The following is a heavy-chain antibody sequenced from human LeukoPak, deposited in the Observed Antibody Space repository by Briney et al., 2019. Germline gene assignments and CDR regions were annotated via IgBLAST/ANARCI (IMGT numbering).Heavy chain of an antibody. CDR1: GFTFSSYT. D-gene: IGHD5-18*01. CDR3: ARDRGWIQHDI. J-gene: IGHJ3*02. CDR2: ISSSSSHM. V-gene: IGHV3-21*01. Sequence: GGSLRLSCAASGFTFSSYTMKWVRQAPGKGLEWVSSISSSSSHMYYVDSVKGRFTISRDNAKNSLYLQMNSLRAEDTAVYYCARDRGWIQHDIWGQGTMVTVSS.